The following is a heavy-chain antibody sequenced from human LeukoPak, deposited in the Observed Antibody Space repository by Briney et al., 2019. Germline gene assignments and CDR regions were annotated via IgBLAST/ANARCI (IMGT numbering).Heavy chain of an antibody. CDR2: IKQDGSEK. CDR1: GFTFSSDW. Sequence: GGSLRLSCAASGFTFSSDWMSWLRQAPGKGLEWVANIKQDGSEKYYVDSVKGRFTISRDNAKSSLYLQMNSLRAEDTALYYCASRLYCSGNSCLTRNFDYWGQGTLVTVSS. D-gene: IGHD2-15*01. CDR3: ASRLYCSGNSCLTRNFDY. J-gene: IGHJ4*02. V-gene: IGHV3-7*01.